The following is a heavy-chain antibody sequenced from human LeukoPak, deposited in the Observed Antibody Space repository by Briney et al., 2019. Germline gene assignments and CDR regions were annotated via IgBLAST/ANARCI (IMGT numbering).Heavy chain of an antibody. CDR3: AKGSYYDSSGSFYFDY. V-gene: IGHV3-23*01. Sequence: GGSLRLSCAASGFIFSSYALSWVRQAPGKGLEWVSATSGNGAKTYYADSVKGRFTISRDNSKNTLYVQVNSLGTEDTAAYYCAKGSYYDSSGSFYFDYWGQGTLVTVSS. CDR2: TSGNGAKT. CDR1: GFIFSSYA. J-gene: IGHJ4*02. D-gene: IGHD3-22*01.